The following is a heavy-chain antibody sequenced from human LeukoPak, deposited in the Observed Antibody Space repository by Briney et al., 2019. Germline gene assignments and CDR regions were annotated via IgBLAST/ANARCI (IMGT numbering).Heavy chain of an antibody. CDR2: INHSGST. J-gene: IGHJ4*02. CDR3: ARGLHCSSTSCYEGAFDY. Sequence: SETLSLTCAVYGGSFSGYYWSWIRQPPGKGLEWIGEINHSGSTNYNPSLKSRATISVDTSKNQFSLKLSSVTAADTAVYYCARGLHCSSTSCYEGAFDYWGQGTLVTVSS. D-gene: IGHD2-2*01. V-gene: IGHV4-34*01. CDR1: GGSFSGYY.